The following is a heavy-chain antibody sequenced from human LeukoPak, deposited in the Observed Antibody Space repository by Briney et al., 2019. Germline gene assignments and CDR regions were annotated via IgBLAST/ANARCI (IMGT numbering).Heavy chain of an antibody. CDR1: GGTFISYA. CDR3: ARGFPPRRQYDSSGYYSYYFDY. Sequence: ASVKVSCKASGGTFISYAISWVRQAPGQGLEWMGGISAYNGNTHSAQKLQGRVTMTTDTSTSTAYMELRSLRSDDTAVYYCARGFPPRRQYDSSGYYSYYFDYWGQGTLVTVSS. D-gene: IGHD3-22*01. J-gene: IGHJ4*02. V-gene: IGHV1-18*01. CDR2: ISAYNGNT.